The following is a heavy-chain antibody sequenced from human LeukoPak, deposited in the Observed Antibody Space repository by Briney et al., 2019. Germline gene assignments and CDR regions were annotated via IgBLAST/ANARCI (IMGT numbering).Heavy chain of an antibody. CDR3: ARGLISPGYYYYYYGMDV. CDR1: GYTFTSYG. D-gene: IGHD2-15*01. J-gene: IGHJ6*04. CDR2: ISAYNGNT. Sequence: ASVKVSCTASGYTFTSYGISWVRQAPGQGLEWMGWISAYNGNTNYAQKLQGRVTMTPDTSTRTAYMELRSLRSDDTAVYYCARGLISPGYYYYYYGMDVWGKGTTVTVSS. V-gene: IGHV1-18*04.